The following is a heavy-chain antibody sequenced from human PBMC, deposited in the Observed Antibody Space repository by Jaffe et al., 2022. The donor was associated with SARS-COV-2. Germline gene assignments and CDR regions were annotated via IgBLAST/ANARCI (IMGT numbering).Heavy chain of an antibody. J-gene: IGHJ3*02. CDR1: GGSISSYY. D-gene: IGHD3-22*01. Sequence: QVQLQESGPGLVKPSETLSLTCTVSGGSISSYYWSWIRQPPGKGLEWIGYIYYSGSTNYNPSLKSRVTISVDTSKNQFSLKLSSVTAADTAVYYCARKDYDSSGPLAFDIWGQGTMVTVSS. CDR3: ARKDYDSSGPLAFDI. V-gene: IGHV4-59*01. CDR2: IYYSGST.